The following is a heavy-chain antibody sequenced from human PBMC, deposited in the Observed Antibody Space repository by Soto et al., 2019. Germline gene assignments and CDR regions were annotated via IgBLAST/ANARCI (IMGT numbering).Heavy chain of an antibody. CDR1: GGSISSGGYY. D-gene: IGHD5-18*01. CDR3: ARGLRGYSYGHFDY. V-gene: IGHV4-31*03. CDR2: IYYSGST. Sequence: QVQLQESGPELVKPSQTLSLTCTVSGGSISSGGYYWSWIRQHPGKGLEWIGYIYYSGSTYYNPSLQSRVTISVDTSKNQFSLKLSSVTAADTAVYYCARGLRGYSYGHFDYWGQGTLVTVSS. J-gene: IGHJ4*02.